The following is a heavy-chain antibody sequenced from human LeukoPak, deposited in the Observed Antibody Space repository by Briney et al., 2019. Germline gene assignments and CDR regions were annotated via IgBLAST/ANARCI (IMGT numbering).Heavy chain of an antibody. V-gene: IGHV3-74*01. CDR2: INSDGSFT. CDR1: GFTFSSYW. Sequence: GGSLRLSCAASGFTFSSYWMHWVRQAPGKGLVWVSRINSDGSFTTYADSVKGRFTISRDNAKNTLYLQMNSLRAEDMAVYYCARDRGQWLPYFDYWGQGTLVIVSS. CDR3: ARDRGQWLPYFDY. J-gene: IGHJ4*02. D-gene: IGHD6-19*01.